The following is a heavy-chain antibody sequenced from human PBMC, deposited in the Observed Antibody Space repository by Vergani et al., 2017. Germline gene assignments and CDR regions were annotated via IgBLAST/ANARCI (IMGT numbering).Heavy chain of an antibody. D-gene: IGHD2-15*01. CDR3: ADLSDDPTPYLQEGYDC. CDR2: ISARYPST. CDR1: GFTFSACP. Sequence: EVQLLQSGGGVIQPGGSVRLSCAASGFTFSACPMTWVRQAPGKGLEWVSAISARYPSTYYADSVKGRFTISRDNSKNMLYLQMNSLRAEDTAVYYCADLSDDPTPYLQEGYDCWGQGTLVSVSS. V-gene: IGHV3-23*01. J-gene: IGHJ4*02.